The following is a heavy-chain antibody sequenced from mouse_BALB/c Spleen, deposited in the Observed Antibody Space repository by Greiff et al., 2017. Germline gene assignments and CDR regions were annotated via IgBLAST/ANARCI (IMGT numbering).Heavy chain of an antibody. J-gene: IGHJ2*01. V-gene: IGHV5-12-2*01. Sequence: EVNLVESGGGLVQPGGSLKLSCAASGFTFSSYTMSWVRQTPEKRLEWVAYISNGGGSTYYPDTVKGRFTISRDNAKNTLYLQMSSLKSEDTAMYYCARHRSFYGSSQYFDYWGQGTTLTVSS. CDR2: ISNGGGST. CDR1: GFTFSSYT. CDR3: ARHRSFYGSSQYFDY. D-gene: IGHD1-1*01.